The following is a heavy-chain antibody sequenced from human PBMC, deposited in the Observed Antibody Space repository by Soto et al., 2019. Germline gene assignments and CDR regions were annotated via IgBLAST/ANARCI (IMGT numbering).Heavy chain of an antibody. CDR2: INAGNGNT. V-gene: IGHV1-3*01. J-gene: IGHJ4*02. Sequence: ASVKVSRKAFVYTFTSYAVHWLRQAPGQRLEWMGWINAGNGNTKYSQKFQGRVTITRDTSASTAYMELSSLRSEDTAVYYCARDLGGWPDYWGQGTLVTVSS. D-gene: IGHD2-15*01. CDR3: ARDLGGWPDY. CDR1: VYTFTSYA.